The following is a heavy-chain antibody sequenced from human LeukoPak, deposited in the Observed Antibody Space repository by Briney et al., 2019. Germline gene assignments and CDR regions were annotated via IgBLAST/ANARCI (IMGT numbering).Heavy chain of an antibody. CDR2: IYPGGSDT. D-gene: IGHD4-17*01. Sequence: GESLMISCKCSGYSFTSYWIGWVRHMPGKGLEWMGIIYPGGSDTSYSPSFQGQVTISADKSISTAYLQWSSLKASDTGMYYCARNCGDYAPDGWGQGTLVTASS. J-gene: IGHJ4*02. V-gene: IGHV5-51*01. CDR3: ARNCGDYAPDG. CDR1: GYSFTSYW.